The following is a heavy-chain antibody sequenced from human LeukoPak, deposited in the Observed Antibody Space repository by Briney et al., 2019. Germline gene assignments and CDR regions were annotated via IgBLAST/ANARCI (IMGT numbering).Heavy chain of an antibody. CDR3: ATRPDGNDVPYFDY. Sequence: PGGSLRLSCAASGRTVGFKCMSWVRQAPGKGLEWVSIIYSGGSSYYADSVKGRFTVSRDTSKNTLYLQMNSLRAEDTAVYYCATRPDGNDVPYFDYWGQGTLVTVSS. V-gene: IGHV3-66*01. D-gene: IGHD5-12*01. J-gene: IGHJ4*02. CDR1: GRTVGFKC. CDR2: IYSGGSS.